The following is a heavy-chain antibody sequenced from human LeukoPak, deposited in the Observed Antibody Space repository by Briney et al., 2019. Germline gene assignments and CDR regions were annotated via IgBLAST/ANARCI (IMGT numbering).Heavy chain of an antibody. Sequence: GGSLRLSCAASGFTFSSYAMYWVRQAPEKGLEWVSGISGSGGSTYYADSVKGRFTISRDNSKNTLYLQMNSLRAEDTAVYYCATGHPIVVVVAARTNGDYWGQGTLVTVSS. CDR1: GFTFSSYA. CDR3: ATGHPIVVVVAARTNGDY. V-gene: IGHV3-23*01. CDR2: ISGSGGST. J-gene: IGHJ4*02. D-gene: IGHD2-15*01.